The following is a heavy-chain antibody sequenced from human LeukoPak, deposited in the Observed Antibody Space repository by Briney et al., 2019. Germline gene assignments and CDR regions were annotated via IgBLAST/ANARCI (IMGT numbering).Heavy chain of an antibody. CDR3: ARDPTSSWETAFDI. CDR1: GFTFNTYT. Sequence: GGSLRLSCAASGFTFNTYTMNWVRQAPGKGLKWVSSISSGTSYIYYADSVKGRSTISRDNAKNSLYLQMNSLRAEDTAVYYCARDPTSSWETAFDIWGQGTMVTVSS. V-gene: IGHV3-21*01. D-gene: IGHD1-26*01. CDR2: ISSGTSYI. J-gene: IGHJ3*02.